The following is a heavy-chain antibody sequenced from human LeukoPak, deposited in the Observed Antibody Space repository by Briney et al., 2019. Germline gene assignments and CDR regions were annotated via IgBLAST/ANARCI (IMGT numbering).Heavy chain of an antibody. D-gene: IGHD6-19*01. CDR1: GGSISTYY. J-gene: IGHJ5*02. CDR3: ARSPHNSAWYEKWFDP. Sequence: SETLSLTCTVSGGSISTYYWSWIRQSPGKGLEWIADISASGGTNYNPSLESRVTVSIDSSKNQFSLKLSSVTAADTAVFYCARSPHNSAWYEKWFDPWGQGSLVTVS. V-gene: IGHV4-4*08. CDR2: ISASGGT.